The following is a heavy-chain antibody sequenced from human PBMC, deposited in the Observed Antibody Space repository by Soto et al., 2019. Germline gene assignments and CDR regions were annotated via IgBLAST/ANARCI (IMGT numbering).Heavy chain of an antibody. Sequence: SVKVSFKASGGTFSSYAISWLRQAPGQGLEWMGGIIPIFGTANYAQKFQGRVTITADESTSTAYMELSSLRSEDTAVYYCARDLKCSGGSCYPNWFDPWGQGTLVTVSS. V-gene: IGHV1-69*13. CDR1: GGTFSSYA. J-gene: IGHJ5*02. D-gene: IGHD2-15*01. CDR3: ARDLKCSGGSCYPNWFDP. CDR2: IIPIFGTA.